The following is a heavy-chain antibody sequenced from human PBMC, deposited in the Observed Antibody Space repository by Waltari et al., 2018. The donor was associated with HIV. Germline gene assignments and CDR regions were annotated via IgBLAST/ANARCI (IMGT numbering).Heavy chain of an antibody. CDR1: GYTFTSYA. CDR2: INAGNGNT. J-gene: IGHJ4*02. D-gene: IGHD6-19*01. V-gene: IGHV1-3*01. Sequence: QVQLVQSGAEVKKPGASVKVSCKASGYTFTSYAMHWVRQAPGQRLEWMGWINAGNGNTKYSQKFQGRVTITRDTSASTAYMELSSLRSEDTAVYYCARDSRWGSGWQGTYDYWGQGTLVTVSS. CDR3: ARDSRWGSGWQGTYDY.